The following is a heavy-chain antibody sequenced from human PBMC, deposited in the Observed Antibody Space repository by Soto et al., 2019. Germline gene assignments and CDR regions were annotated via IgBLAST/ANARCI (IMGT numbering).Heavy chain of an antibody. Sequence: ETLSLTCPVSAGSISSGDYYWSWIRQPPGKGLQWIGEINHSGSTNYNPSLKSRVTISVDTSKNQFSLKLSSVTAADTAVYYCARDRVYYYDSSGYLNWFDPWGQGTLVTV. D-gene: IGHD3-22*01. CDR2: INHSGST. CDR3: ARDRVYYYDSSGYLNWFDP. V-gene: IGHV4-39*07. CDR1: AGSISSGDYY. J-gene: IGHJ5*02.